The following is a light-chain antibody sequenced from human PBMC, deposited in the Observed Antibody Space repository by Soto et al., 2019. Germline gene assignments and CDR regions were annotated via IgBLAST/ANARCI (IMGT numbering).Light chain of an antibody. CDR2: GAS. V-gene: IGKV3-20*01. CDR3: QQYGSTGA. CDR1: QSVSSSY. Sequence: EIVLTQSPGTLSLSPGERATLSCRASQSVSSSYLAWYQQKPGQAPRLLIYGASSRATGIPDRFSGSGSGTDFTLTISRLEPDDVAVYYCQQYGSTGAFGGGTKVEIK. J-gene: IGKJ4*01.